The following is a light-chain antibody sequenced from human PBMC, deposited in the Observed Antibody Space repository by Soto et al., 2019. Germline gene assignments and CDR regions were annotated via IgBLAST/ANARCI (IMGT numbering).Light chain of an antibody. Sequence: EIVLTQSPGTLSLSPGEGATLSCRASQTISSNYLAWYQQKPGQAPRLLIYGASSRATGIPDRFSGSGSGTDFTLTISRLEPEDFTVYYCHQYGSSPYTFGQGTKLDIK. J-gene: IGKJ2*01. CDR1: QTISSNY. CDR2: GAS. V-gene: IGKV3-20*01. CDR3: HQYGSSPYT.